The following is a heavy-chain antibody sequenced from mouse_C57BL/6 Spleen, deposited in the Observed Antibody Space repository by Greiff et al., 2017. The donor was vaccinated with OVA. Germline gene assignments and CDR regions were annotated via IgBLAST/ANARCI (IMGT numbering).Heavy chain of an antibody. V-gene: IGHV5-17*01. Sequence: EVNVVESGGGLVKPGGSLKLSCAASGFTFSDYGMHWVRQAPEKGLEWVAYISSGSSTIYYADTVKGRFTISRDNAKNTLFLQMTSLRSEDTAMYYCAKDYYGNYVAMDYWGQGTSVTVSS. CDR2: ISSGSSTI. J-gene: IGHJ4*01. D-gene: IGHD2-1*01. CDR1: GFTFSDYG. CDR3: AKDYYGNYVAMDY.